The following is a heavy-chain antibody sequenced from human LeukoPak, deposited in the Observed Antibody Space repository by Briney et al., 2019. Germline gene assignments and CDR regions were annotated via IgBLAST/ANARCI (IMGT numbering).Heavy chain of an antibody. CDR1: GFTVSSNY. J-gene: IGHJ6*02. CDR3: ASRDFWSGYSYYYGMDV. D-gene: IGHD3-3*01. V-gene: IGHV3-11*01. Sequence: GGSLRLSCAASGFTVSSNYMSWIRQAPGKGLEWVSYISSSGSTIYYADSVKGRFTISRDNAKNSLYLQMNSLRAEDTAVYYCASRDFWSGYSYYYGMDVWGQGTTVTVSS. CDR2: ISSSGSTI.